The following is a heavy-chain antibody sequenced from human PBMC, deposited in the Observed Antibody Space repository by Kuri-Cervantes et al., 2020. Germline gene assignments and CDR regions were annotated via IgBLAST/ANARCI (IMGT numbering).Heavy chain of an antibody. D-gene: IGHD6-19*01. Sequence: GSLRVSCTVSGGSVSSGSYYWSWIRQPPGKGLEWIGYIYYSGSTNYNPSLKSRVTISVDTSKNQFSLRLSSVTAADTAVYYCARDPIPVPGRNFDYWGQGTLVTVSS. CDR3: ARDPIPVPGRNFDY. V-gene: IGHV4-61*01. CDR2: IYYSGST. J-gene: IGHJ4*02. CDR1: GGSVSSGSYY.